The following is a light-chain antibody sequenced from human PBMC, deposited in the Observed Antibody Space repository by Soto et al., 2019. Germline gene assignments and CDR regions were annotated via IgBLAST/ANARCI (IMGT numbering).Light chain of an antibody. V-gene: IGKV1-33*01. CDR1: QDIRTS. J-gene: IGKJ3*01. CDR3: QHYDNLPPFT. Sequence: DIQMTQSPSSLSASVGARVSITCQASQDIRTSLSWFQQKAGRAPKLLIYGASNLETEVPSRFRGSGSGRDFTFTISSRQPEDIATYYCQHYDNLPPFTFGTGSKVNI. CDR2: GAS.